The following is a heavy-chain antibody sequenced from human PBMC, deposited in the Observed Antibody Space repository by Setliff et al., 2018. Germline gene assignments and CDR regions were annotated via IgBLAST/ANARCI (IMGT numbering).Heavy chain of an antibody. D-gene: IGHD6-19*01. V-gene: IGHV3-23*01. Sequence: PGGSLRLSCAASGFTFSGYYMQWVRQAPGKGLEWVSSISDSDGSTYYADSVKGRFTISRDSAKSSLYLQMNSLRAEDTALYYCARANFLASGWSHGMDVWGQGTAVTVSS. CDR1: GFTFSGYY. CDR3: ARANFLASGWSHGMDV. J-gene: IGHJ6*02. CDR2: ISDSDGST.